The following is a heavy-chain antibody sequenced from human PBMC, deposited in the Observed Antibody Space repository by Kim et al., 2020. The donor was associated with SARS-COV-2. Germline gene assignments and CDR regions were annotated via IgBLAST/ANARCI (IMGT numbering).Heavy chain of an antibody. J-gene: IGHJ3*02. Sequence: SETLSLTCTVSGGSISSDYWSWIRQPPGKGLEWIGYIHNSGSTNYNPSLKSRVTISVDTSKNHFSLKLTSVTAADTAVYYCARYCSSARCYMNAFDIWGQGTLVTVSS. CDR3: ARYCSSARCYMNAFDI. CDR2: IHNSGST. CDR1: GGSISSDY. V-gene: IGHV4-59*13. D-gene: IGHD2-2*02.